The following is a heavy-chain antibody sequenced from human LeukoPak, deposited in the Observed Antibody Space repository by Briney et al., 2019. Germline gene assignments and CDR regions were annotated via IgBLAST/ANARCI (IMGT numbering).Heavy chain of an antibody. Sequence: GGSLRLSCAASGFPFSSYAMSWVRQAPGKGLEWVSGISAGGGDTYYADSVKGRFTISRGNFKNTLYLQMNSLRADDTAVYYCARDWPSEWQQLPDYDAVDIWGQGTMVTVSS. CDR3: ARDWPSEWQQLPDYDAVDI. J-gene: IGHJ3*02. CDR1: GFPFSSYA. CDR2: ISAGGGDT. V-gene: IGHV3-23*01. D-gene: IGHD6-13*01.